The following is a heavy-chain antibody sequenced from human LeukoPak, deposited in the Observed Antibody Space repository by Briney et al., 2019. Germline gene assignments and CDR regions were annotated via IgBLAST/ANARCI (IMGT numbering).Heavy chain of an antibody. CDR1: GGSFSGYY. CDR3: ARGRSSSHYYYYYMDV. D-gene: IGHD6-13*01. J-gene: IGHJ6*03. CDR2: INHSGST. Sequence: SETLSLTCAVYGGSFSGYYWSWIRQPPGKGLEWIGEINHSGSTNYNPSLKSRVTISVDTSKNQFSLKLSSVTAADTAVYYCARGRSSSHYYYYYMDVWGKGTTVTVSS. V-gene: IGHV4-34*01.